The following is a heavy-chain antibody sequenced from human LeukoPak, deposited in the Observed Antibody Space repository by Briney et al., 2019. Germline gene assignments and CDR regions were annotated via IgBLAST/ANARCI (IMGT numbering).Heavy chain of an antibody. V-gene: IGHV3-23*01. CDR1: GFTFSSYA. CDR3: AKSIPLVVTAKVPLDWFDP. J-gene: IGHJ5*02. CDR2: ISGSGGST. Sequence: GGSLRLSCAASGFTFSSYAMSWVRQAPRKGREWVSAISGSGGSTYYADSVKGRFTISRDNSKNMLYLQMNSLRAEDTAVYFCAKSIPLVVTAKVPLDWFDPWGQGTLVTVSS. D-gene: IGHD2-21*02.